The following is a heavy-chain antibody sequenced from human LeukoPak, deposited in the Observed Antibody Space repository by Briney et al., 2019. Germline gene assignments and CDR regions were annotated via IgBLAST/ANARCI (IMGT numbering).Heavy chain of an antibody. D-gene: IGHD1-14*01. CDR1: GFTFSSYG. CDR3: AKDLDHPGYYGMDV. Sequence: GGSLRLSCAASGFTFSSYGMHWVRQAPGKGLEWVAVISYDGSNKYYADSVKGRLTISRDNSKNTLYLQMNSLRAEDTAVYYCAKDLDHPGYYGMDVWGQGTTVTVSS. J-gene: IGHJ6*02. V-gene: IGHV3-30*18. CDR2: ISYDGSNK.